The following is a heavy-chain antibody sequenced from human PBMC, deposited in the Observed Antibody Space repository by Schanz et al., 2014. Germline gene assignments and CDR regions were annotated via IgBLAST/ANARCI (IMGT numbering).Heavy chain of an antibody. J-gene: IGHJ4*02. CDR1: GYTFTSYG. V-gene: IGHV1-18*01. CDR2: ISAYNGNT. Sequence: QVQLVQSGAAVKKPGASVKVSCKASGYTFTSYGISWVRQAPGQGLEWMGWISAYNGNTKYPQKLQGRVTMTTDTATSTAYMELRSLRSDDTAVYYGARDAADFYDILTEEDYWGQGTLXTVSS. D-gene: IGHD3-9*01. CDR3: ARDAADFYDILTEEDY.